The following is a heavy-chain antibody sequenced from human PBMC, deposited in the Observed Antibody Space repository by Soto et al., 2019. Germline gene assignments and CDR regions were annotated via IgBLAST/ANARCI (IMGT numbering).Heavy chain of an antibody. D-gene: IGHD3-16*01. Sequence: SETLSLTCTAPGGSISTYYWSWSRQPPGKRLEWIRYIHCSGRTNYNPSLKSRVTMSVDTSKNQCPLRLTSVTAADTAVFYCAREGDGLDFWGQGMQVTVSS. CDR2: IHCSGRT. J-gene: IGHJ4*02. V-gene: IGHV4-59*01. CDR1: GGSISTYY. CDR3: AREGDGLDF.